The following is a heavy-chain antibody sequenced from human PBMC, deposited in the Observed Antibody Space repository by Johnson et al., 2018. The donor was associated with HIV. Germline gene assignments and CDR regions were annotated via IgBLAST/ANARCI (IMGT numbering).Heavy chain of an antibody. CDR2: IKQDGSEK. CDR3: ARDGPWLQSQRDAFDI. D-gene: IGHD5-24*01. CDR1: VFTFSSHW. J-gene: IGHJ3*02. V-gene: IGHV3-7*01. Sequence: VQLVESGGGLVQPGGSLRLSCAASVFTFSSHWMSWVRQAPGKGLEWVANIKQDGSEKYYVHSVKGRFTISRDNAKNSLYLQMNSLRAEDTAVYDCARDGPWLQSQRDAFDIWGQGTMVTVSS.